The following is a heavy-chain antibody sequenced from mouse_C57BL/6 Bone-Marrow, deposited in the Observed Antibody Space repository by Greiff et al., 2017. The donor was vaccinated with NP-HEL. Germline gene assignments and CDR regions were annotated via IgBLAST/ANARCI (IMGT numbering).Heavy chain of an antibody. CDR2: SRNKANAYTT. D-gene: IGHD1-1*01. J-gene: IGHJ1*03. V-gene: IGHV7-1*01. CDR3: ARVDYYGSSYWYFDV. Sequence: EVKLVESGGGLVQSGRSLRLSCATSGFTFSDFYMEWVRQAPGKGLEWIAASRNKANAYTTEYSASVKGRFIVSRDTSQSILYLQMNALRAEDTAIYYGARVDYYGSSYWYFDVWGTGTTVTVSS. CDR1: GFTFSDFY.